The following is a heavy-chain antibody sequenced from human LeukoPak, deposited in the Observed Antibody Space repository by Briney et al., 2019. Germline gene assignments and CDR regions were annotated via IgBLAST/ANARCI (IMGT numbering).Heavy chain of an antibody. Sequence: PSETLFLTCAVYGGSFRGYYWSWIRQPPGKGLEWVGEVYHTGNTNYNPSLKSRVTISGDTSNNQLSLRLTSVTAADTAVYYCARVAAGSTENWFDPWGQGTLVTVSS. CDR2: VYHTGNT. CDR3: ARVAAGSTENWFDP. J-gene: IGHJ5*02. D-gene: IGHD1-1*01. V-gene: IGHV4-34*01. CDR1: GGSFRGYY.